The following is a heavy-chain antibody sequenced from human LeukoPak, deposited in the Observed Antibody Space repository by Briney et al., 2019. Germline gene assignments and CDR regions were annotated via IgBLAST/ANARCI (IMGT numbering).Heavy chain of an antibody. Sequence: KTSQTLSLTCTVSGGSISSGGYYWSWIRQHPGKGLEWIGYIYYSGSTYYNPSLKSRVTISVDTSKNQFSLKLSSVTAADTAVYYCARGGGDFWSGYPFDYWGQGTLVTVSS. J-gene: IGHJ4*02. CDR3: ARGGGDFWSGYPFDY. V-gene: IGHV4-31*03. CDR2: IYYSGST. CDR1: GGSISSGGYY. D-gene: IGHD3-3*01.